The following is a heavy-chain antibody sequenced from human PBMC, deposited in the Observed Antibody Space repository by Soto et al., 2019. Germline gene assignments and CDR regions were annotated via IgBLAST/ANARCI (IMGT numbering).Heavy chain of an antibody. J-gene: IGHJ5*02. D-gene: IGHD6-13*01. V-gene: IGHV1-3*01. CDR1: GYTFTSYG. Sequence: GASVKVSCKASGYTFTSYGIHWVRQAPGQRLEWMGWINAANGDTKYSPKFQGRVPITRDTSASTAYMELSSLRSEDTAVYYCVRRHVSATGIDWFDPWGQGTLVTVSS. CDR3: VRRHVSATGIDWFDP. CDR2: INAANGDT.